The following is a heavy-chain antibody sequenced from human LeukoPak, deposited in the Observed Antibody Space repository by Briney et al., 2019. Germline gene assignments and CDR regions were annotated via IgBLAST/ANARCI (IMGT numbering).Heavy chain of an antibody. D-gene: IGHD3-10*01. CDR1: GFTFSSYG. CDR2: ISYDGSNK. Sequence: GRSLRLSCAASGFTFSSYGMHWVRQAPGKGLEWVAVISYDGSNKYYADSVKGRLTISRDNSKNTLYLQMNSLRAEDTAVYYCAKIGLWFGELSSDYWGQGTLVTVSP. J-gene: IGHJ4*02. V-gene: IGHV3-30*18. CDR3: AKIGLWFGELSSDY.